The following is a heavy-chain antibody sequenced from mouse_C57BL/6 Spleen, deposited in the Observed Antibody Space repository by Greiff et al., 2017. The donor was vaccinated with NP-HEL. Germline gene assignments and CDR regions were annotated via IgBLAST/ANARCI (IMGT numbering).Heavy chain of an antibody. Sequence: QVQLQQPGAELVKPGASVKLSCKASGYTFTSYWMHWVKQRPGPGLEWIGMIHPNSGSTNYNEKFKSKATLTVDKSSSTAYMQLSSLTSEDSAVYYCARSYDYDGAYWGQGTLVTVSA. J-gene: IGHJ3*01. CDR2: IHPNSGST. D-gene: IGHD2-4*01. CDR1: GYTFTSYW. CDR3: ARSYDYDGAY. V-gene: IGHV1-64*01.